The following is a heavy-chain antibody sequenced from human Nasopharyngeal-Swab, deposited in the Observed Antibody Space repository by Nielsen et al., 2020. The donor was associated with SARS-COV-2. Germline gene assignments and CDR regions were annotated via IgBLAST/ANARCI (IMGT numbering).Heavy chain of an antibody. J-gene: IGHJ3*02. CDR2: IYYGGDIT. D-gene: IGHD6-19*01. Sequence: RQAPGKGLEWVSVIYYGGDITYYADSVKGRFTTSRDNSKNTVHLQMNSLRADDTAIYYCAKNRDSVAGTPDDAFDIWGQGTMVTVSS. V-gene: IGHV3-23*03. CDR3: AKNRDSVAGTPDDAFDI.